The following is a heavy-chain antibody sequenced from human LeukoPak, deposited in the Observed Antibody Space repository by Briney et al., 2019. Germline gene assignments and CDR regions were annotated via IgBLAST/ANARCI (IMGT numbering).Heavy chain of an antibody. CDR2: INHSGST. V-gene: IGHV4-34*01. CDR3: ARRPGLLGQYYYYYYYMDV. CDR1: GGSFSGYY. Sequence: SETLSLTCAVYGGSFSGYYWSWIRQPPGKGLEWIGEINHSGSTNYNPSLKSRVTISVDTSKNQFSLKLSSVTAADTAVYYCARRPGLLGQYYYYYYYMDVWGKGTTVTISS. J-gene: IGHJ6*03. D-gene: IGHD3-22*01.